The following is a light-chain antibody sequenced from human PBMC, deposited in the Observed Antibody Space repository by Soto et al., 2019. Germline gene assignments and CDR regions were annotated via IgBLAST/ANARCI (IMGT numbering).Light chain of an antibody. CDR3: QHYNNWPTWT. Sequence: IVLTQSPATLSVSPGERATLSCRASQRIXSNFAWHKQKPGQAPRLLIXGESIRATGIPARFSGSGSGTEFTLTISTLQSEDFAMYYCQHYNNWPTWTFGQGTKVDIK. V-gene: IGKV3D-15*03. CDR1: QRIXSN. J-gene: IGKJ1*01. CDR2: GES.